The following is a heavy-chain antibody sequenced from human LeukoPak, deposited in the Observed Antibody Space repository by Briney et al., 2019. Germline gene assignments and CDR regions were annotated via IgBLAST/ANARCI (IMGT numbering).Heavy chain of an antibody. Sequence: GGSLRLSCAASGFTFSSYAMNWVRQAPGKGLERVSAISGCGGSTYYADSVKGRFTISRDNSKNTLYLQMNSLRAEDTAVYYCAKGLGYSSGWYNIDYWGQGTLVTVSS. J-gene: IGHJ4*02. V-gene: IGHV3-23*01. CDR3: AKGLGYSSGWYNIDY. D-gene: IGHD6-19*01. CDR2: ISGCGGST. CDR1: GFTFSSYA.